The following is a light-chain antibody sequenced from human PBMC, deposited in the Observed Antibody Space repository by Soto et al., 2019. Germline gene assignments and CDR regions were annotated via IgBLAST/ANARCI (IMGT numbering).Light chain of an antibody. Sequence: VLKQSPGTLSLSKGERATLSCRASQSVSSSYLAWYQQKPGQAPRLLIYGASSRATGIPDRFSGSGSGTDFTLTISRLEPEDFAVYYCQQYGSSRSTFGQGTKVDI. CDR2: GAS. CDR3: QQYGSSRST. CDR1: QSVSSSY. V-gene: IGKV3-20*01. J-gene: IGKJ1*01.